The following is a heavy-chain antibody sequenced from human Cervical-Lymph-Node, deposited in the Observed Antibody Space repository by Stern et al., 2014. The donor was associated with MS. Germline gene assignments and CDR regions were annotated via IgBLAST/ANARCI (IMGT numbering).Heavy chain of an antibody. D-gene: IGHD3-16*01. CDR1: GGSFINHA. Sequence: QDQLVESGAEVKKPGSSVKVSCKGSGGSFINHAISWVRQAPGQGLEWMGGFIPIYGTTRYAQKFQGRVTITADESATTAYMELSSLRSQDTAVYFCARDNDDDGMDIWGQGTTVIVSS. CDR3: ARDNDDDGMDI. V-gene: IGHV1-69*12. CDR2: FIPIYGTT. J-gene: IGHJ6*02.